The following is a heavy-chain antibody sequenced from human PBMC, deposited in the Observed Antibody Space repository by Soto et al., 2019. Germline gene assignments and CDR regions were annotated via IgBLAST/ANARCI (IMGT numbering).Heavy chain of an antibody. J-gene: IGHJ6*02. CDR2: MSAYNGNT. V-gene: IGHV1-18*01. CDR1: GYTFTSYV. D-gene: IGHD1-1*01. CDR3: AREVPGPVGYYYVMDV. Sequence: ASVKVSCKASGYTFTSYVISWVLQAPGEGVEWMGWMSAYNGNTNYAQKLQGRVTMTTDTSTSTAYMELRSLRSDDTSVYECAREVPGPVGYYYVMDVGGQGPTVTVSS.